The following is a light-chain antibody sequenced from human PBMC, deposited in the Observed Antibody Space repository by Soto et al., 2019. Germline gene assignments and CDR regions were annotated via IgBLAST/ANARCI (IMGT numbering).Light chain of an antibody. V-gene: IGKV1-16*02. J-gene: IGKJ5*01. Sequence: DIQMTQSPSSLSASVGDRFTITCRASRAIGNYLACLQQKPGKAPKSLIYAASTLQSGVSSKFCGSGSGADFTLTINSLQPEDSATYFCQQYNSYPLTFGQGTRLEIK. CDR1: RAIGNY. CDR3: QQYNSYPLT. CDR2: AAS.